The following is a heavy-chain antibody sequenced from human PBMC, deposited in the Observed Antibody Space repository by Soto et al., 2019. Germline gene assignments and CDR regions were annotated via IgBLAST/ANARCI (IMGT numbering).Heavy chain of an antibody. CDR1: GFTFSSYA. CDR2: ISGSGGST. V-gene: IGHV3-23*01. J-gene: IGHJ6*02. Sequence: GGSLRLSCAASGFTFSSYAMSWVRQAPGKGLEWVSAISGSGGSTYYADSVKGRFTISRDNSKNTLYLQMNSLRAEDTAVYYCAKSRRYCSGGSCLLYYYYGMDVWGQGTTVTVSS. CDR3: AKSRRYCSGGSCLLYYYYGMDV. D-gene: IGHD2-15*01.